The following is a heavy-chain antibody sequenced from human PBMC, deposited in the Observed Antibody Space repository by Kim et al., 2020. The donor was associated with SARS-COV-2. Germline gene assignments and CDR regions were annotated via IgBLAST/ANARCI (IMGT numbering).Heavy chain of an antibody. D-gene: IGHD3-10*01. J-gene: IGHJ5*02. V-gene: IGHV1-24*01. Sequence: ASVKVSCKVSGYTLTELSMHWVRQAPGKGLEWMGGFDPEDGETIYAQKFQGRVTMTEDTSTDTAYMELSSLRSEDTAVYYCATRGFGELLAGGWFDPWGQGSLVTVSS. CDR2: FDPEDGET. CDR3: ATRGFGELLAGGWFDP. CDR1: GYTLTELS.